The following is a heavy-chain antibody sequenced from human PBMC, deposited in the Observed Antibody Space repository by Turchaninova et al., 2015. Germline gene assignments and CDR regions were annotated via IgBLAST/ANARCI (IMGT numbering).Heavy chain of an antibody. CDR2: LYHSGRG. D-gene: IGHD6-13*01. Sequence: QESGPGLVKPSETLSLTCAVSGDSVRSNYYWAWIRQPPEKGLEWIGSLYHSGRGTYNPSLEGRVTMSVDTSKNQFSLELNSVTAADPAGCYWARNRSHYFDSWGQGTLVTVSS. V-gene: IGHV4-38-2*01. CDR3: ARNRSHYFDS. CDR1: GDSVRSNYY. J-gene: IGHJ4*02.